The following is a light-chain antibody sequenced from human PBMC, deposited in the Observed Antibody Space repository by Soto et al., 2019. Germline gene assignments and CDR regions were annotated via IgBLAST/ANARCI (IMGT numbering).Light chain of an antibody. Sequence: DIQMTQSPSSLSASLGDTVTISCRASQNIEKYLHLYQQKAGKAPEVLLYVASVLKDGVSSRFRGSGYGTDFTLTITNLHPEDFAMYYCQQSFGSHPITFGQGTRLDIK. CDR2: VAS. J-gene: IGKJ5*01. CDR3: QQSFGSHPIT. V-gene: IGKV1-39*01. CDR1: QNIEKY.